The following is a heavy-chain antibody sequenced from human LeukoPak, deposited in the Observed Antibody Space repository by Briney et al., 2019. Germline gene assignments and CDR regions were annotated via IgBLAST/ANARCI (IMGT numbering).Heavy chain of an antibody. CDR3: TKDALISYRGAWSQSDY. CDR1: GVTFSSYG. D-gene: IGHD2-2*01. V-gene: IGHV3-23*01. J-gene: IGHJ4*02. CDR2: ICVSGAGT. Sequence: PGGSLRLSCAASGVTFSSYGMTWVRQAPGEGLEWVSSICVSGAGTYYADSVKGRFTISRDNSKNTLYLQMNRLRAEDTAIYYCTKDALISYRGAWSQSDYWGQGTLVTVSS.